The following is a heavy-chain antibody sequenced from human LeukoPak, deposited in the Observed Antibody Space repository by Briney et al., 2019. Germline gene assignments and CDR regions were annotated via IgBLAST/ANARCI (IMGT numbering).Heavy chain of an antibody. CDR2: IYYSGST. Sequence: SEPLSLTCSVSGASINGYYWSWIPQPPGKGLECIGYIYYSGSTNYNPSLGSRVTISLDTSRNQFSLRLRSVTAADTAVYFCARGTTGAYFGTPPYFDYWGQGSLVTVSS. V-gene: IGHV4-59*01. J-gene: IGHJ4*02. CDR1: GASINGYY. CDR3: ARGTTGAYFGTPPYFDY. D-gene: IGHD7-27*01.